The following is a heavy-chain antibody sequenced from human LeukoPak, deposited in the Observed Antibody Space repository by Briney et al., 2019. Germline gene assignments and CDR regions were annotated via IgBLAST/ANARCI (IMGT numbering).Heavy chain of an antibody. CDR3: ARGPRITLIRGGQWYYYMDV. CDR1: GYTFTIYY. J-gene: IGHJ6*03. Sequence: ASVKVSCKASGYTFTIYYIHWVRQAPGQGLEWMGLINPSGGSTNYAQKFQGRVTMTRDTSTSTVYMELSSLRSEDTAVYYCARGPRITLIRGGQWYYYMDVWGKGTTVTISS. CDR2: INPSGGST. V-gene: IGHV1-46*01. D-gene: IGHD3-10*01.